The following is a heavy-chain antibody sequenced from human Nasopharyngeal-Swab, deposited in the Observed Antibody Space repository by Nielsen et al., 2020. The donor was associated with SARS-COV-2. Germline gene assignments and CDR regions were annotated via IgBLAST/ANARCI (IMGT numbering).Heavy chain of an antibody. CDR1: GFSFVNYW. D-gene: IGHD6-13*01. J-gene: IGHJ4*02. Sequence: GESLKISCAGSGFSFVNYWMSWVRQAPGKGLEWMANIKQDGSGSYYVDSVKGRFTISRDDANNSLYLQMNSLRAGDTGVYYCARGGSSFPFDYWGPGTLVTVSS. CDR2: IKQDGSGS. V-gene: IGHV3-7*01. CDR3: ARGGSSFPFDY.